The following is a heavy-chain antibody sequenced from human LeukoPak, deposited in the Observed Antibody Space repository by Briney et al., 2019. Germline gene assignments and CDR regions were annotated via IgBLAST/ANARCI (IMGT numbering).Heavy chain of an antibody. Sequence: ASVKVSCKASGYTFTGYYMHWVRQAPGQGLEWMGWINPKRGDTNYAQKFQGRVTMTRDTSISTVYMELSRLRSEDTAVYYCARLLVIPTYYYYYMDVWGKGTTVTVSS. CDR3: ARLLVIPTYYYYYMDV. CDR2: INPKRGDT. J-gene: IGHJ6*03. V-gene: IGHV1-2*02. CDR1: GYTFTGYY. D-gene: IGHD3-22*01.